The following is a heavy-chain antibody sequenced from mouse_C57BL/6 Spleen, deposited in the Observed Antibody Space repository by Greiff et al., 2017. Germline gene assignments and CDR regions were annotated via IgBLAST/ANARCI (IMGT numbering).Heavy chain of an antibody. Sequence: QVQLQQSGAELARPGASVKLSCKASGYTFTSYGISWVKQRTGQGLEWIGEIYPRSGNTYYNEKFKGKARLTADKSSSTAYMERRSLTSEDSAVYFCAKTAGRGGGYYFDYWGQGTTLTVSS. CDR1: GYTFTSYG. D-gene: IGHD4-1*01. CDR2: IYPRSGNT. CDR3: AKTAGRGGGYYFDY. J-gene: IGHJ2*01. V-gene: IGHV1-81*01.